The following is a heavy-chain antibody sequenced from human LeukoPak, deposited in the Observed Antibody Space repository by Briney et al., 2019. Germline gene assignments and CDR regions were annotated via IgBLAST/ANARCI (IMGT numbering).Heavy chain of an antibody. J-gene: IGHJ3*02. Sequence: GESLKISCKGSGCSFTSYWIGGVRQLPGKGLEGMGIIYPGDSDTRYSPSFQGQVTISADKSISTAYLQWSSLKASDTAMYYCARQRGEQQLGEPNDAFDIWGQGTMVTVSS. CDR2: IYPGDSDT. CDR1: GCSFTSYW. D-gene: IGHD6-13*01. V-gene: IGHV5-51*01. CDR3: ARQRGEQQLGEPNDAFDI.